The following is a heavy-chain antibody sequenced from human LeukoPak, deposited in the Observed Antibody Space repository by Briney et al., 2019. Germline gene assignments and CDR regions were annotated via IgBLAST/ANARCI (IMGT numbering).Heavy chain of an antibody. CDR1: GFIFSSHA. Sequence: GGSLRLSCEGSGFIFSSHAMSWVRQAPRKGLEWVSAISAGDNGTYYAGSVRGRFRISRDNSKNTVYLTMNKLRVDDTAIYYCARSSGESDYWGQGTLVTVSS. J-gene: IGHJ4*02. CDR3: ARSSGESDY. CDR2: ISAGDNGT. D-gene: IGHD3-22*01. V-gene: IGHV3-23*01.